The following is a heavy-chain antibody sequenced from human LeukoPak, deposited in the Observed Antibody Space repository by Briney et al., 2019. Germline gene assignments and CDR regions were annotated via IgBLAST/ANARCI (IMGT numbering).Heavy chain of an antibody. J-gene: IGHJ4*02. Sequence: GGSLRLSCAPSGFTFSTYWMSWVRQAPGKGLEWVSAISGSAGSTHYADSVKGRFTISRDNSKNTMYLQMNSLRAEDTALYYCAKHGENYGDSVVDYWGQGTLVTVSS. CDR3: AKHGENYGDSVVDY. V-gene: IGHV3-23*01. CDR1: GFTFSTYW. CDR2: ISGSAGST. D-gene: IGHD4-17*01.